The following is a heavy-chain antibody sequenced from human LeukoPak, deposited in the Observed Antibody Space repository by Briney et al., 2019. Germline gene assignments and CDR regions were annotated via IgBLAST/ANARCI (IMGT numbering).Heavy chain of an antibody. V-gene: IGHV3-11*01. CDR2: ISRSRSTI. J-gene: IGHJ4*02. Sequence: GGSLRLSCAASGFIFSDYYMSWLRQAPGKGLEGVTYISRSRSTIYYADSVKRRFTISRDNDKHSLYLQMNSLRAEDTAVYYCAKDQRGRFLSYFDYWGQGTLVTVSS. D-gene: IGHD3-10*01. CDR1: GFIFSDYY. CDR3: AKDQRGRFLSYFDY.